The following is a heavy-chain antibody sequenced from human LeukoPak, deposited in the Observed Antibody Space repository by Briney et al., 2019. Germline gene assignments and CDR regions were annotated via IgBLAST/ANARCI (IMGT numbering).Heavy chain of an antibody. V-gene: IGHV1-18*01. J-gene: IGHJ3*02. CDR1: GYTFASFG. Sequence: ASVKVSCKASGYTFASFGITWVRQAPGQGLEWMGWINTHNGDTNYAQKLQGRVTMTTDTSTSTAYMELRSLRSDDTAVYYCARDRDIVVVPAATGDAFDIWGQGTMVTVSS. CDR3: ARDRDIVVVPAATGDAFDI. D-gene: IGHD2-2*01. CDR2: INTHNGDT.